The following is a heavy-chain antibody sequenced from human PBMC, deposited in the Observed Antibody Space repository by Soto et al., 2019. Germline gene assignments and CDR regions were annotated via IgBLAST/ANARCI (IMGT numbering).Heavy chain of an antibody. D-gene: IGHD6-19*01. CDR2: IYYSGST. CDR3: ARADSSGWHFDY. CDR1: GGSISSGGYY. J-gene: IGHJ4*02. Sequence: PSETLSLTCTVSGGSISSGGYYWSWIRQHPGKGLEWIGYIYYSGSTYYNPSLKSRVTISVDTSKNQFSLKLSSVTAADTAVYYCARADSSGWHFDYWGQGTLVTVSS. V-gene: IGHV4-31*03.